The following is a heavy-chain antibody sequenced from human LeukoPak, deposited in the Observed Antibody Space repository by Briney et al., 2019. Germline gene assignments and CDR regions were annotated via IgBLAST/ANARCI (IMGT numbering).Heavy chain of an antibody. V-gene: IGHV1-18*04. D-gene: IGHD3-10*01. CDR1: GYTFTGYY. Sequence: GASVKVSCKASGYTFTGYYMHWVRQAPGQGLEWMGWISAYNGNTNYAQKLQGRVTMTTDTSTSTAYMELRSLRSDDTAVYYCARDLMVRGVIVGGNWFDPWGQGTLVTVSS. CDR3: ARDLMVRGVIVGGNWFDP. J-gene: IGHJ5*02. CDR2: ISAYNGNT.